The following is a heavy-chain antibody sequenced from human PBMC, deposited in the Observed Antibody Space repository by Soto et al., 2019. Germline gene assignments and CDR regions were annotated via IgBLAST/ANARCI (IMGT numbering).Heavy chain of an antibody. CDR1: GYIFTSYW. V-gene: IGHV5-51*01. J-gene: IGHJ3*02. D-gene: IGHD3-10*01. CDR3: VKINLVRVTLNAFDI. CDR2: IYPGDSGT. Sequence: PVEPLKISCKGAGYIFTSYWIGWFLEMAVEVLRWMCIIYPGDSGTRDSPSFQGQVTISPDNSISSAYLLGCSLKASDTAMYYSVKINLVRVTLNAFDIWGQGIMAPVSS.